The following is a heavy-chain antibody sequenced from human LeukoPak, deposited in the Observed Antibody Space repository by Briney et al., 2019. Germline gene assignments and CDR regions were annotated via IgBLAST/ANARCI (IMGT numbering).Heavy chain of an antibody. CDR1: GFTFSSYW. V-gene: IGHV3-74*01. CDR2: ISGDESST. CDR3: ARDVTSTVTTHHYFDY. D-gene: IGHD4-17*01. J-gene: IGHJ4*02. Sequence: PGGSLRLSCAASGFTFSSYWMHWVRQAPGKGLAWVSRISGDESSTSYADSVKGRFTISRDNAKNTLFLQMNSLRAEDTAVYYCARDVTSTVTTHHYFDYWGQGTLVTVSS.